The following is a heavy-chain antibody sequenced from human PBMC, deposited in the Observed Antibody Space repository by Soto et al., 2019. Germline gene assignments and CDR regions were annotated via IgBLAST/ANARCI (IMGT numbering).Heavy chain of an antibody. Sequence: ASVKGSRKAAGYTFTGYHMHWLRQAPGQGLEWMGWINPNSGGTNYAQKFQGWVTMTRDTSISTAYMELSRLRSDDTAVYYCAICMMGGKCDFWSGYYTGAFDIRGQGTMVTVS. CDR3: AICMMGGKCDFWSGYYTGAFDI. CDR1: GYTFTGYH. D-gene: IGHD3-3*01. V-gene: IGHV1-2*04. J-gene: IGHJ3*02. CDR2: INPNSGGT.